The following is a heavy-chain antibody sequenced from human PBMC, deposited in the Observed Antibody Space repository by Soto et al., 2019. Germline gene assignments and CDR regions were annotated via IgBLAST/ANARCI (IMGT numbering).Heavy chain of an antibody. CDR1: GGSISSGGYS. CDR2: IYHSGST. D-gene: IGHD5-18*01. J-gene: IGHJ4*02. V-gene: IGHV4-30-2*01. CDR3: ARVRDTAMPWYFDY. Sequence: SETLSLTCAVSGGSISSGGYSWSWIRQPPGKGLEWIGYIYHSGSTYYNPSLKSRVTISVDRSKNQFSLKLSSVTAADTAVYYCARVRDTAMPWYFDYWGQGTLVTVSS.